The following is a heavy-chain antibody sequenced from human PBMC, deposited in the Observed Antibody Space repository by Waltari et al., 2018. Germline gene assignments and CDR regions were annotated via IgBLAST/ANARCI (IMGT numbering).Heavy chain of an antibody. Sequence: EVQLVESGGGLVQPGGSLRLSCAASGFTFSSYWMHWVRQAPGKGLVGVSRINRDGSSTSYAESVKGRFTISRDNAKNTLYLQMNSLRFEDTALYYCVRDGGVAGIRTFDFWGQGTLVTVSS. V-gene: IGHV3-74*01. J-gene: IGHJ4*02. D-gene: IGHD6-19*01. CDR3: VRDGGVAGIRTFDF. CDR2: INRDGSST. CDR1: GFTFSSYW.